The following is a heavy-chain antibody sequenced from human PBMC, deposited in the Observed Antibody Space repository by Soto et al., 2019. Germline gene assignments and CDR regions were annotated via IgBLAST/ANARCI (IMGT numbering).Heavy chain of an antibody. CDR3: ARGLYSGSYYPFDY. CDR2: INPSGST. Sequence: ASVKVSCKASGYTFTSYYMHWVRQAPGQGLEWMGIINPSGSTNYAQKFQGRVTITADESTSTAYMELSSLRSEDTAVYYCARGLYSGSYYPFDYWGQGTLVTVSS. J-gene: IGHJ4*02. CDR1: GYTFTSYY. D-gene: IGHD1-26*01. V-gene: IGHV1-46*01.